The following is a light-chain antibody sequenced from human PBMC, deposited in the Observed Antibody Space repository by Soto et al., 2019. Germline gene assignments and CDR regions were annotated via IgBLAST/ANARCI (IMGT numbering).Light chain of an antibody. Sequence: EIVMTQSPATLSVSPGERATLSCRASQSVNTNLAWYQQKPGQAPRLLIYGASNRATGIPARFSGSGSGTEFTLTISSLQSEDFAVYYCQQYHNWPRTFGQGTKV. CDR2: GAS. CDR3: QQYHNWPRT. CDR1: QSVNTN. V-gene: IGKV3-15*01. J-gene: IGKJ1*01.